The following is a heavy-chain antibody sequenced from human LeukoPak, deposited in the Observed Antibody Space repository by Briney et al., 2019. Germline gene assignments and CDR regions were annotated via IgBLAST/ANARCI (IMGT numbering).Heavy chain of an antibody. CDR3: VRVGHTSGWDFDY. CDR1: GYTFTGHY. V-gene: IGHV1-2*02. J-gene: IGHJ4*02. D-gene: IGHD6-19*01. CDR2: INPNSGGT. Sequence: ASVKVSCKASGYTFTGHYIHWVRQAPGQGLEWMGFINPNSGGTNYAQKFQGRVTMTRDTSVSTAYMELSRLTSDDTAVYYCVRVGHTSGWDFDYWGQGTLDTVSS.